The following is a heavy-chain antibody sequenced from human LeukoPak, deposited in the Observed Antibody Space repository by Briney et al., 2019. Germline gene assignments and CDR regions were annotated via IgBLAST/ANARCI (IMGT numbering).Heavy chain of an antibody. J-gene: IGHJ6*02. CDR1: GFTFSNYA. V-gene: IGHV3-23*01. CDR3: AKSSIGPPFYGMDV. D-gene: IGHD2/OR15-2a*01. Sequence: GGSLRLFCAASGFTFSNYAMSWVRQAPGKGLEWVSAISGSGGSTYYADSVKGRFTISRDNSKNTLYLQMNSLRAEDTAVYYCAKSSIGPPFYGMDVWGQGTTVTVSS. CDR2: ISGSGGST.